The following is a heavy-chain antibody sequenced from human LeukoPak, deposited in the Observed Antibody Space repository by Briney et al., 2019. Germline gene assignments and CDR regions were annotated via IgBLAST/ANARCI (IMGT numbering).Heavy chain of an antibody. CDR3: AKGFATLDDILTGYWPSGYYYYGMDV. CDR2: ISGSGGST. D-gene: IGHD3-9*01. CDR1: GFTFSSYA. J-gene: IGHJ6*02. Sequence: TGGSLRLSCAASGFTFSSYAMSWVRQAPGKGLEWVSAISGSGGSTYYADSVKGRFTISRDNSKNTLYLQMNSLRAEDTAVYYCAKGFATLDDILTGYWPSGYYYYGMDVWGQGTTVTVSS. V-gene: IGHV3-23*01.